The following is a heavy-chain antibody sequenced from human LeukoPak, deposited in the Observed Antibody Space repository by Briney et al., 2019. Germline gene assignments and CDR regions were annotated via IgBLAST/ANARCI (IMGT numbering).Heavy chain of an antibody. CDR3: ARDLFAGSTGTVDY. D-gene: IGHD1-1*01. Sequence: PSETLSLTCTVSGGSISFYYWSWIRQTPGKGLEWIGYIYYSGSTNYNPSLKSRVTISVDTSKSQFSLKLSSVTAADTAVYYCARDLFAGSTGTVDYWGQGTLVTVSS. CDR1: GGSISFYY. J-gene: IGHJ4*02. CDR2: IYYSGST. V-gene: IGHV4-59*01.